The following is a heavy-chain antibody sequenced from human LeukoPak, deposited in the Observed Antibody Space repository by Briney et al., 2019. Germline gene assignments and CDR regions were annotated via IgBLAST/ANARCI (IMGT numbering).Heavy chain of an antibody. CDR1: GFTFSSYA. CDR3: AKDIAMVRGATDAFDI. V-gene: IGHV3-23*01. D-gene: IGHD3-10*01. J-gene: IGHJ3*02. CDR2: ISGSGGST. Sequence: GGSLRLSCAAPGFTFSSYAMSWVRQAPGKGLEWVSAISGSGGSTYYADSVKGRFTISRDNSKNTLYLQMNSLRAEDTAVYYCAKDIAMVRGATDAFDIWGQGTMVTVSS.